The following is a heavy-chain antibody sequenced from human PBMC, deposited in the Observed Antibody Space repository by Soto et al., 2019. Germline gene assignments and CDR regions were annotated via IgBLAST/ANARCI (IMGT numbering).Heavy chain of an antibody. J-gene: IGHJ4*02. Sequence: PSETPSLTFTVPGGSISSCCYYWSWIRQHPGKGLEWIGYIYYSGSTYYNPSLKSRVTISVDTSKNQFSLKLSSVTAADTAVYYCARSTVTNRTFDYWGQGTLVTVSS. D-gene: IGHD4-17*01. V-gene: IGHV4-31*03. CDR2: IYYSGST. CDR3: ARSTVTNRTFDY. CDR1: GGSISSCCYY.